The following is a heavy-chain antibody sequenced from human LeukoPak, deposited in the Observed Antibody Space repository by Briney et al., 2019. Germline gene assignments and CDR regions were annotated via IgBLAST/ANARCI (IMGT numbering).Heavy chain of an antibody. CDR1: GYTFTSYY. J-gene: IGHJ5*02. CDR3: ARDYPRQYCSSTSCYPKNWFDP. D-gene: IGHD2-2*01. CDR2: INPSGGST. Sequence: GASVKVSCKASGYTFTSYYMHWVRQALGQGLEWMGIINPSGGSTSYAQKFQGRVTMTRDMSTSTVYMELSSLRSEDTAVYYCARDYPRQYCSSTSCYPKNWFDPWGQGTLVTVSS. V-gene: IGHV1-46*01.